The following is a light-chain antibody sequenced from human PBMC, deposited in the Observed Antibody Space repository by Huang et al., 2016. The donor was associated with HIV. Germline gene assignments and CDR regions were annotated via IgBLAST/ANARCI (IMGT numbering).Light chain of an antibody. Sequence: DIQMTQSPSSLSASPGVRVTLSCRANQDIGNFLAWYQYKPGGVPRLLIYGSSTLQSGVPSRFRGRGSGTDFTLTITSFQPDDVATYYCQRYDSAPRAFGQGTKVEI. V-gene: IGKV1-27*01. CDR3: QRYDSAPRA. CDR2: GSS. J-gene: IGKJ1*01. CDR1: QDIGNF.